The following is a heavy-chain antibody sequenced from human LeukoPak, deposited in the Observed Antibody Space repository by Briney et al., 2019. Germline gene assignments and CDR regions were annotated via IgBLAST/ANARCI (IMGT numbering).Heavy chain of an antibody. CDR3: AKDQVSRSPYNWFDP. J-gene: IGHJ5*02. V-gene: IGHV3-7*03. CDR2: IKEDGTET. Sequence: GGSLRLSCAASGFMFSSNWMSWVRLAPGKGLEWVANIKEDGTETYYVDSVKGRFTISRDNSKNTLYLQMNSLRAEDTAVYYCAKDQVSRSPYNWFDPWGQGTLVTVSS. D-gene: IGHD3-3*02. CDR1: GFMFSSNW.